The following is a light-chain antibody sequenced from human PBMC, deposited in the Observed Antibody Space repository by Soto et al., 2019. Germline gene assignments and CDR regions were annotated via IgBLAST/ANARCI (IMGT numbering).Light chain of an antibody. CDR3: QQRSNWLT. V-gene: IGKV3-11*01. CDR1: QSVSSY. Sequence: EIVLTHSPATLSLSPGERATLSCMASQSVSSYLAWYQQKPGQAPRLLIYDASNRATGIPARFSGSGSGTDFTLTISSLEPEDFAVYYCQQRSNWLTFGGGTKVDIK. J-gene: IGKJ4*01. CDR2: DAS.